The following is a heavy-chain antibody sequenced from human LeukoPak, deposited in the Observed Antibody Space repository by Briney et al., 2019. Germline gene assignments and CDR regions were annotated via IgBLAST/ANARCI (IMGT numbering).Heavy chain of an antibody. Sequence: GGSLRLSCTASGFTFSSYAMSWVRQAPGKGLEWVSTISGSGGSTYYADSVKGRFTISRDNAKNSLYLQVNSLRAEDTAVYYCAGGYHFGFDPWGQGTLVTVSS. CDR1: GFTFSSYA. J-gene: IGHJ5*02. CDR3: AGGYHFGFDP. CDR2: ISGSGGST. V-gene: IGHV3-23*01. D-gene: IGHD3-22*01.